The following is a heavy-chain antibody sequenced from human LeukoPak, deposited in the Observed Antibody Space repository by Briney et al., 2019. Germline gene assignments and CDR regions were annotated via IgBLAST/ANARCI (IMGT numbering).Heavy chain of an antibody. D-gene: IGHD4/OR15-4a*01. Sequence: ASVKVSCKASGYTFTSYGISWVRQAPGQGLEWMGWISAYNGNTNYAQKLQGRVTMTTDTSTSTAYMELSSLGSEDTAVYYCARDGAYYGMDVWGQGTTVTVSS. J-gene: IGHJ6*02. CDR1: GYTFTSYG. CDR2: ISAYNGNT. V-gene: IGHV1-18*01. CDR3: ARDGAYYGMDV.